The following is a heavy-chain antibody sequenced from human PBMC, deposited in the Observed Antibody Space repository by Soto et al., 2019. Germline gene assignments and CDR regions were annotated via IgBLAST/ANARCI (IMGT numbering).Heavy chain of an antibody. CDR3: VKGMNYYYYYMDV. CDR2: ISGSGGKT. Sequence: GGSLRLSCAASGFIFSDYAMTWVRQAPGKGLEWVSAISGSGGKTYYADSVKGRFTISRDSSQNTMSLQMSGLRAEDTAIYYCVKGMNYYYYYMDVWGNGTTVTVSS. J-gene: IGHJ6*03. CDR1: GFIFSDYA. V-gene: IGHV3-23*01.